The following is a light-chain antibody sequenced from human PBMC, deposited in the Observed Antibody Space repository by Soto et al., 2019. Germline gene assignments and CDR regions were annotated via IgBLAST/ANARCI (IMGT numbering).Light chain of an antibody. Sequence: QSVLTQPPPVSGPPGQRVTISSTGSSPNIGAGYAVHWYQQLSGIAPKLLIYVNNNRPSGVPDRFSGSKSDTSASLAITGLQSEDEADYYCQSYDSSLSGYVLGTGTKVTVL. CDR1: SPNIGAGYA. V-gene: IGLV1-40*01. J-gene: IGLJ1*01. CDR2: VNN. CDR3: QSYDSSLSGYV.